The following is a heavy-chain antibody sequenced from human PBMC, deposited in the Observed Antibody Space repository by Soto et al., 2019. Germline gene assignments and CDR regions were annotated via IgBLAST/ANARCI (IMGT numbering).Heavy chain of an antibody. Sequence: PSETLSLTCTVSGGSISSSSYYWGWIRQPPGKGLEWIGSIYYSGGTYYNPSLKSRVTISVDTSKNQFSLKLSSVTAADTAVYYCARQGYSYGYYYYYGMEVWGQGTTVTVSS. D-gene: IGHD5-18*01. CDR1: GGSISSSSYY. CDR2: IYYSGGT. J-gene: IGHJ6*02. V-gene: IGHV4-39*01. CDR3: ARQGYSYGYYYYYGMEV.